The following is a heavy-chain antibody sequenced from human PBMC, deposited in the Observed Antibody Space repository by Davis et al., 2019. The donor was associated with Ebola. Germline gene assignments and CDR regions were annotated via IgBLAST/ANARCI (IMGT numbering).Heavy chain of an antibody. D-gene: IGHD3-22*01. J-gene: IGHJ4*02. V-gene: IGHV4-34*01. CDR2: INHSGST. Sequence: SQTLSLTCAVYGGSFRGYYCSWIRQPPGKGLEWIGEINHSGSTNYNPSLKSRVTISVDTSKNQFSLKLSSVTAADTAVYYCARALYYYDSSGYYSYWGQGTLVTVSS. CDR3: ARALYYYDSSGYYSY. CDR1: GGSFRGYY.